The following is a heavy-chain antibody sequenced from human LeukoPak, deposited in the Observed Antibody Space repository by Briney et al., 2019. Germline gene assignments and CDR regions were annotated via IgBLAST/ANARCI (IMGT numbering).Heavy chain of an antibody. Sequence: ASVKVSCKASGYTFTGYDINWVRQATGQGLEWMGWMNPNSGNTGYAQKFQGRVTMTRNTSISTAYMELSSLRSEDTAVYYCARAGSGSLGHGYWGQGTLVTVSS. CDR3: ARAGSGSLGHGY. V-gene: IGHV1-8*01. CDR1: GYTFTGYD. J-gene: IGHJ4*02. D-gene: IGHD6-19*01. CDR2: MNPNSGNT.